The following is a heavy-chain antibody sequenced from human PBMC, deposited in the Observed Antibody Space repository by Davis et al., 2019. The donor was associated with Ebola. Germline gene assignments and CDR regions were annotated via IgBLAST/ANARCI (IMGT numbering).Heavy chain of an antibody. CDR3: ARLVVKTWIQEFDY. CDR2: IYYSGST. Sequence: PSETLSLTCTVSGGSVSSGSYYWSWIRQPPGKGLEWIGYIYYSGSTNYNPSLKSRVTISVDTSKNQFSLKLSSVTAADTAVYYCARLVVKTWIQEFDYWGQGTLVTVSS. J-gene: IGHJ4*02. V-gene: IGHV4-61*01. D-gene: IGHD5-18*01. CDR1: GGSVSSGSYY.